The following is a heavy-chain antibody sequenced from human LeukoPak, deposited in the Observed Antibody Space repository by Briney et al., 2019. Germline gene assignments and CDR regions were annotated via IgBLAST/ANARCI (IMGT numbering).Heavy chain of an antibody. CDR1: GGSFSDYY. CDR3: ARGFRGNSRGSFDI. CDR2: INDRGTT. J-gene: IGHJ3*02. Sequence: SETLSLTCAVYGGSFSDYYWNWIRQPPGKGPEWVGEINDRGTTNHNPSLKSRVTILVDTSKNQFSLRLSSVTAADTAVYYCARGFRGNSRGSFDIWGQGTMVTVSS. V-gene: IGHV4-34*01. D-gene: IGHD4-23*01.